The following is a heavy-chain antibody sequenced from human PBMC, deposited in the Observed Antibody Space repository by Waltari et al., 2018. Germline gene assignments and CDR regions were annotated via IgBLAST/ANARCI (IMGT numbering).Heavy chain of an antibody. D-gene: IGHD3-22*01. Sequence: QMQLVQSGPEVKKPGTSVKVSCKASGFTFTSSAVQWVRQARGQRLEWIGWIVVGSGHTNYAQKFQERVTFTRDMSTTTAYMELSSLRSEDTAVYYCAAATSYYYDTSGYYYVPAFDYWGQGTLVTVSS. CDR2: IVVGSGHT. J-gene: IGHJ4*02. CDR1: GFTFTSSA. CDR3: AAATSYYYDTSGYYYVPAFDY. V-gene: IGHV1-58*01.